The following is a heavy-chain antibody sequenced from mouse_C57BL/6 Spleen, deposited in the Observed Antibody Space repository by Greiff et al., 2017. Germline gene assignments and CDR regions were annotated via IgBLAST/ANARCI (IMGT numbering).Heavy chain of an antibody. CDR3: ERIYYGNSWFAY. Sequence: EVQLQQSGPVLVKPGASVKMSCKASGYTFTDYYMNWVKQSHGKSLEWIGVINPYNGGTSYNQKFKGKATLTVDKSSSTAYMELNSLTSEDSAVYYCERIYYGNSWFAYWGQGTLVTVSA. D-gene: IGHD2-1*01. CDR1: GYTFTDYY. CDR2: INPYNGGT. V-gene: IGHV1-19*01. J-gene: IGHJ3*01.